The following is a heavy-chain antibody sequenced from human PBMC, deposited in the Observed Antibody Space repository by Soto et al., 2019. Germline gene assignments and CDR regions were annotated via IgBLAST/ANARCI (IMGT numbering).Heavy chain of an antibody. J-gene: IGHJ4*02. Sequence: SVKVSCKASGGTFSSYAISWVRQAPGQGLEWMGGIIPIFGTANYAQKFQGRVTITADKSTSTAYMELSSLRSEDTAVYYCARLYYYDSSGYYSPFDYWGQGTLVTVSS. CDR2: IIPIFGTA. CDR1: GGTFSSYA. D-gene: IGHD3-22*01. CDR3: ARLYYYDSSGYYSPFDY. V-gene: IGHV1-69*06.